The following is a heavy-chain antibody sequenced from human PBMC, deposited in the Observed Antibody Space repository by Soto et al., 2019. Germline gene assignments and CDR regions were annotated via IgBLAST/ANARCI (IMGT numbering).Heavy chain of an antibody. CDR2: INPNSGGT. Sequence: ASVKVSCKASGYTFTGYYMHWVRQAPGQGLEWMGWINPNSGGTNYAQKFQGWVTMTRDTSISTAYMELSRLRSDDTAVYYCARGTAMAGALKYGMDVWGQGTTVTVSS. CDR1: GYTFTGYY. J-gene: IGHJ6*02. D-gene: IGHD5-18*01. V-gene: IGHV1-2*04. CDR3: ARGTAMAGALKYGMDV.